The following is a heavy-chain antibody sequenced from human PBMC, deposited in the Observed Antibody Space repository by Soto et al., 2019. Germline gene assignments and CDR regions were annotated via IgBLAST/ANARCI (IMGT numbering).Heavy chain of an antibody. V-gene: IGHV3-33*01. CDR2: IWYDGSNK. CDR1: GFTFSSYG. CDR3: ASGRITRVRGVIITDAFDI. Sequence: QVQLVESGGGVVQPGRSLRLSCAASGFTFSSYGMHWVRQAPGKGLEWVAVIWYDGSNKYYADSVKGRFTISRDNSKNTLYLQINSLSAEDTAVYYCASGRITRVRGVIITDAFDIWGQGTMVTVSS. J-gene: IGHJ3*02. D-gene: IGHD3-10*01.